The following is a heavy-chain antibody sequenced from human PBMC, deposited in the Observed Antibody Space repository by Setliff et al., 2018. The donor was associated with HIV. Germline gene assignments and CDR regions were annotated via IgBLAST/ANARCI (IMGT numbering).Heavy chain of an antibody. Sequence: GGSLRLSCTASGLTFGDYAMSWVRQAPGKGLEWVGFIRSKVYGGKTEYAASVKGSFTISRDDSKSIAYLKMNSLKTEDTAVYYCISASRPSGFFDYWGQGTLVTVAS. CDR2: IRSKVYGGKT. J-gene: IGHJ4*02. D-gene: IGHD6-19*01. V-gene: IGHV3-49*04. CDR3: ISASRPSGFFDY. CDR1: GLTFGDYA.